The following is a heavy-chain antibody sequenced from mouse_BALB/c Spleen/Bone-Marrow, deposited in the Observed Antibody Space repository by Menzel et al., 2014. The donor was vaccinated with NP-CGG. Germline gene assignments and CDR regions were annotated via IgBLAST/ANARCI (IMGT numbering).Heavy chain of an antibody. CDR3: SKDGGYDYSYYFDY. V-gene: IGHV5-6-4*01. J-gene: IGHJ2*01. CDR2: ISSGGHYT. CDR1: GFTFSSYS. Sequence: EVKLQESGGGLVKPGGSLKLSCAASGFTFSSYSMSWVRQTPEKRLEWVATISSGGHYTYYPDSVKGRFTISRDNAKNTLCLQMSSLKFEDTAMYYCSKDGGYDYSYYFDYWGQGTTLTGSS. D-gene: IGHD2-4*01.